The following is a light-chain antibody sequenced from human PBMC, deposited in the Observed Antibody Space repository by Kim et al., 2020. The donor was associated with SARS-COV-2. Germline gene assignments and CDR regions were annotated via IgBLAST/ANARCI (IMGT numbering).Light chain of an antibody. V-gene: IGKV3-15*01. J-gene: IGKJ1*01. Sequence: PPGERATLSCRARQSVGTNVAWYQQKPGQAPQLLIYGASTRAAGIPARFSGSGSGTEFTLTISSLQSEDLAVYSCQQYDDWPPWTFGQGTKVDIK. CDR2: GAS. CDR3: QQYDDWPPWT. CDR1: QSVGTN.